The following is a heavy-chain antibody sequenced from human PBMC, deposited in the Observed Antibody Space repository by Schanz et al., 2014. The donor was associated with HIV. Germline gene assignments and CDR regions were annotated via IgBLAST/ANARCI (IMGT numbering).Heavy chain of an antibody. CDR1: GFTFSSLG. J-gene: IGHJ4*02. V-gene: IGHV3-30*02. CDR3: AKDLGGFSAYEAYTSGRGY. D-gene: IGHD5-12*01. Sequence: VQLLESGGGLVQPGGSLRLSCAASGFTFSSLGMSWVRQAPGKGLEWVAVIWYDGTNKYYADSVKDRFIISRDNSKNTLYLQMNSLRAEDTAVYYCAKDLGGFSAYEAYTSGRGYWGQGTLVIVSS. CDR2: IWYDGTNK.